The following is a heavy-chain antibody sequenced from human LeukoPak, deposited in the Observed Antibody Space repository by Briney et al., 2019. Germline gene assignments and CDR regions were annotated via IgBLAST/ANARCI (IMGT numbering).Heavy chain of an antibody. CDR2: INHSGST. V-gene: IGHV4-34*01. CDR1: GGSFSGYY. Sequence: SETLSLTCAVYGGSFSGYYWSWIRQPPGRGLEWIGEINHSGSTNYNPSLKSRVTISVDTSKNQFSLKLSSMTAADTAVYYCARGRGRYCSGGSCYNDYWGRGTLVTVSS. D-gene: IGHD2-15*01. J-gene: IGHJ4*02. CDR3: ARGRGRYCSGGSCYNDY.